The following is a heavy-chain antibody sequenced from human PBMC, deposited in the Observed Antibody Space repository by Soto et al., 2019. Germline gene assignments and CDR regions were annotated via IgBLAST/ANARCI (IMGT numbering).Heavy chain of an antibody. Sequence: EVQLVESGGGLVKPGGSLRLSCAASGFTFSSYSMNWVRQAPGKGLEWVSSISSSSSYIYYADSVKGRFTISRDNAKNSLSLQMNSLRAEDTAVYYCARDQLGGYDYYYYYYGMDVWGQGTTVTVSS. CDR2: ISSSSSYI. CDR3: ARDQLGGYDYYYYYYGMDV. J-gene: IGHJ6*02. D-gene: IGHD5-12*01. V-gene: IGHV3-21*01. CDR1: GFTFSSYS.